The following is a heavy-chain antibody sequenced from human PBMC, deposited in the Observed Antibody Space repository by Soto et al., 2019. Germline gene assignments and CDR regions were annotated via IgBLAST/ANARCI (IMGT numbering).Heavy chain of an antibody. J-gene: IGHJ4*02. Sequence: SETLSLTCTGSGGSISSGDYYWSWVRQPPGKGLEWIGYIYNSGSTYYNPSLKSRVTMSIDTSKNQFSLKLTSVTAADTAVYYCARETPLNAYFDYWGRGTLVSVSS. V-gene: IGHV4-30-4*01. CDR3: ARETPLNAYFDY. CDR2: IYNSGST. CDR1: GGSISSGDYY. D-gene: IGHD2-15*01.